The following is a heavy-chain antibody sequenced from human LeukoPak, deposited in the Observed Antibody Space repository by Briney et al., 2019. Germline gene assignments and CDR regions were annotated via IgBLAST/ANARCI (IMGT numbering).Heavy chain of an antibody. Sequence: ASVKVSCKASGYTFTSYGISWVRQAPGQGLEWMGWISAYNGNTNYAQKLQGRVTMTTGTSTSTAYMELRSLRSDDTAVYYCARFLLDGSGSYYVYDYWGQGTLVTVSS. D-gene: IGHD3-10*01. CDR3: ARFLLDGSGSYYVYDY. CDR2: ISAYNGNT. J-gene: IGHJ4*02. V-gene: IGHV1-18*01. CDR1: GYTFTSYG.